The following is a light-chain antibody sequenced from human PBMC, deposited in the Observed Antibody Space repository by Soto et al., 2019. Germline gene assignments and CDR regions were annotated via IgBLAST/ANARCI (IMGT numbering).Light chain of an antibody. Sequence: QSVLTQPPSASGTRGQRVTISCSGSSSNIGSNTVNWYQQLPRTAPKLPIYSNNQRPSGGPGRFSGSKSGTAGSLAIGGLQSEDEDDYYCAAWDGGRNEVFGGGTEVAVL. J-gene: IGLJ2*01. CDR3: AAWDGGRNEV. CDR1: SSNIGSNT. CDR2: SNN. V-gene: IGLV1-44*01.